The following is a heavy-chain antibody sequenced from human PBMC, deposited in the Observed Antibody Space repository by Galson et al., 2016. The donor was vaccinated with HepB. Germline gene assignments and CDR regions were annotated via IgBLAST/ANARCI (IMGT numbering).Heavy chain of an antibody. J-gene: IGHJ4*02. CDR2: ISYDGSDGTTT. CDR3: VKDVVGPIFGVVSNLDY. Sequence: SLRLSCAASGFTFSSYAMHWVRQAPGKGLEWVAVISYDGSDGTTTYYSDSFRGRFTISRDNSKSTLYLQMNSLRADDTAVYYCVKDVVGPIFGVVSNLDYWGQGTLVTVSS. D-gene: IGHD3-3*01. CDR1: GFTFSSYA. V-gene: IGHV3-30*14.